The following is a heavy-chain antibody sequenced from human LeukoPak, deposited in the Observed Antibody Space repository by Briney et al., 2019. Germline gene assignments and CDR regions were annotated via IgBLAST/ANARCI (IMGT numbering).Heavy chain of an antibody. CDR3: ARGSGVTEYPFDY. CDR1: GLTFSSYA. J-gene: IGHJ4*02. Sequence: GSLRLSCAASGLTFSSYAMSWIRQPPGKGLEWIGYIYYSGSTNYNPSLKSRVTISVDTSKNQFSLKLSSVTAADTAVYYCARGSGVTEYPFDYWGQGTLVTVSS. V-gene: IGHV4-59*01. D-gene: IGHD3-10*01. CDR2: IYYSGST.